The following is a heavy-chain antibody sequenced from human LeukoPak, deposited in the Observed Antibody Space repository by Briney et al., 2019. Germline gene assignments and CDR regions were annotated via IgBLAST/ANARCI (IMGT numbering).Heavy chain of an antibody. CDR1: GDSISSGSYY. V-gene: IGHV4-61*02. CDR3: ASASIAAAGTFDY. J-gene: IGHJ4*02. D-gene: IGHD6-13*01. Sequence: SETLSLTCTVSGDSISSGSYYWSWIRQTAGKGLECIGRTYTGGSTNYNPSLKSRVTISVDTSKNQFSLKLSSVTAADTAIYYCASASIAAAGTFDYWGQGTLVTVSS. CDR2: TYTGGST.